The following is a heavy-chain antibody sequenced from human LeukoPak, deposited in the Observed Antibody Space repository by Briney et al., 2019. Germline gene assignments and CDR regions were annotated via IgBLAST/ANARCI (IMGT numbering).Heavy chain of an antibody. Sequence: ASVKVSCKASGRTFTSYGFSWVRRAPGQGLEWMGWISTYNGNTEYAQKLQGRVTMTTDTSTSTAYMELRSLRSDDTAVYYCARYYGDTDAFDIWGQGTMVTVSS. CDR1: GRTFTSYG. J-gene: IGHJ3*02. D-gene: IGHD4-17*01. CDR3: ARYYGDTDAFDI. CDR2: ISTYNGNT. V-gene: IGHV1-18*01.